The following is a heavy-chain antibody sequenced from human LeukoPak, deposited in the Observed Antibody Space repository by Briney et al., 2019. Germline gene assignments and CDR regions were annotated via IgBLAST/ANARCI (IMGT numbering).Heavy chain of an antibody. CDR1: GGSISSSSYY. D-gene: IGHD3-22*01. Sequence: KSSETLSLTCTVSGGSISSSSYYWGWILQPPGKGLEWIGSIYYSGSTYYNPSLKSRVTISVDTSKNQFSLKLSSVTAADTAVYYCARAGGYYSDSSGPLLYYIDYWGQGTLVTVSS. CDR3: ARAGGYYSDSSGPLLYYIDY. V-gene: IGHV4-39*07. CDR2: IYYSGST. J-gene: IGHJ4*02.